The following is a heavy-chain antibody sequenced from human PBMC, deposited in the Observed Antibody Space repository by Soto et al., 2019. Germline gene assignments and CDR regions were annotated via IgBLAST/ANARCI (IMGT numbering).Heavy chain of an antibody. V-gene: IGHV1-69*01. CDR2: IIPIFGIG. Sequence: QVQLVQSGAEVKKPGSSVKVSCKASGGTFNRYAISWVRQAPGQGLEWMGGIIPIFGIGNDAQRFQGRVTITAYVSTGTAYMELSSLRSEDTGVYYCARSAITLFGVVSIPPHYYSEMDVWGQGTTVTVSS. CDR1: GGTFNRYA. J-gene: IGHJ6*02. D-gene: IGHD3-3*01. CDR3: ARSAITLFGVVSIPPHYYSEMDV.